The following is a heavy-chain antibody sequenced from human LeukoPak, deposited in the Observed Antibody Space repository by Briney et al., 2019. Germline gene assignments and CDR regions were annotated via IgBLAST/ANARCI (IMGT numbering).Heavy chain of an antibody. CDR3: ARATMVRGVGA. V-gene: IGHV4-34*01. Sequence: PSETLSLPCAVYGHSFSGYYWSWLRQPPGKGLEWIGEINHSGSTNYNPSLKGRVTISVDTSKNQFSLKLSSVTAADTAVYYCARATMVRGVGAWGQGTLVTVSS. CDR1: GHSFSGYY. CDR2: INHSGST. J-gene: IGHJ5*02. D-gene: IGHD3-10*01.